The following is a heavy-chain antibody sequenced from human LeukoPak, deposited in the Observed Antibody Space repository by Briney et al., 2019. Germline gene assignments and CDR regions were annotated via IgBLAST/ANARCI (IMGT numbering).Heavy chain of an antibody. J-gene: IGHJ4*02. CDR2: ISAYNGNT. CDR3: ARNKRAAASYYFDY. CDR1: GYTFTSYG. Sequence: ASLKVSCKASGYTFTSYGISWVRQAPGQGLEWMGWISAYNGNTNYAQKLQGRVTMTTDTSTTTAYMELRSLRSDDTAMYYCARNKRAAASYYFDYWGQGTLVTVSS. V-gene: IGHV1-18*01. D-gene: IGHD6-13*01.